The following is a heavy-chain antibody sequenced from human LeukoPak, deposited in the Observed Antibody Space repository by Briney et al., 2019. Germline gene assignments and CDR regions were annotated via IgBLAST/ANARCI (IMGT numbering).Heavy chain of an antibody. CDR1: GYTLTELS. J-gene: IGHJ5*02. CDR2: FNPKIGET. Sequence: ASVKVSCKVSGYTLTELSMHWVRQAPGKGLEWMGGFNPKIGETIYAQKFQGRVTMTEDTSTDTAYMELSSLRSEDTAVYYCATKYYYGSGSYYKEGNWFDPWGQGTLVTVSS. D-gene: IGHD3-10*01. V-gene: IGHV1-24*01. CDR3: ATKYYYGSGSYYKEGNWFDP.